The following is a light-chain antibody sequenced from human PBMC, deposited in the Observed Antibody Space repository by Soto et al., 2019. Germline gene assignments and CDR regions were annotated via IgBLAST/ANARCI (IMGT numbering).Light chain of an antibody. V-gene: IGLV3-21*04. Sequence: SYELTQPPSVSVAPGKTARITCGGTNIGSKSVHWYQQKPGQAPVLVIYYDSDRPSGIPERFSGSNSGNTATLTISRVEAGDEADYYCQVWDSSSDHPHAVFGGGTQLTVL. CDR1: NIGSKS. CDR2: YDS. J-gene: IGLJ7*01. CDR3: QVWDSSSDHPHAV.